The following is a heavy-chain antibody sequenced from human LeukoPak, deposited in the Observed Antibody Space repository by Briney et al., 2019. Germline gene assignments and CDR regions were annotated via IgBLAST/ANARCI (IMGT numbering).Heavy chain of an antibody. J-gene: IGHJ4*02. V-gene: IGHV3-7*03. CDR3: AKDRGSGWYDPFDY. CDR1: GFTFSSYW. Sequence: GGSLRLSCAASGFTFSSYWMSWVRQAPGKGLEWVANIKQDGSEKYYVDSVKGRFTISRDNAKNSLYLQMNSLRAEDTAVYYCAKDRGSGWYDPFDYWGQGTLVTVSS. D-gene: IGHD6-19*01. CDR2: IKQDGSEK.